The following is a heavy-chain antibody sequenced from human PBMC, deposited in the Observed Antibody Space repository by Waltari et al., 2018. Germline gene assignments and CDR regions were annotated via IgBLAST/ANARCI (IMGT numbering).Heavy chain of an antibody. J-gene: IGHJ4*02. V-gene: IGHV4-39*07. CDR3: ARDSLGLLPDFDY. Sequence: QLQLQESGPGLVKPSETLSLTCTVSGGSISSSSYYWGWIRQPPGKGLEWIGSIYYSGSTYYNPSLKSRVTISVDTSKNQFSLKLSSVTAADTAVYYCARDSLGLLPDFDYWGQGTLVTVSS. CDR2: IYYSGST. D-gene: IGHD3-22*01. CDR1: GGSISSSSYY.